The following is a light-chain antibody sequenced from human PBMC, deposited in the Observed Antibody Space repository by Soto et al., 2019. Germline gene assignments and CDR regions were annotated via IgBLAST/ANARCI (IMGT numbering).Light chain of an antibody. CDR1: QTLGRNY. CDR2: RIS. J-gene: IGKJ5*01. CDR3: QQYNNWPIT. Sequence: ETVLTQSPGTLSMSPGETATLSCRASQTLGRNYLAWYQQKPGQAPRLLIHRISIRAAGISDRFSGSASGTDFTLTISRLEPEDSAVYHCQQYNNWPITFGQGTRLEIK. V-gene: IGKV3-20*01.